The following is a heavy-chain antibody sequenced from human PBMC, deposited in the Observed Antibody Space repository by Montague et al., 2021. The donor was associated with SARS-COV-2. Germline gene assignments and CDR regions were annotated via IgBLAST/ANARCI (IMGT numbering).Heavy chain of an antibody. Sequence: SETLSLTCAVYGGSFSGYHWTWIRQAPGTGLEWISEIDHGGKTNYNPSLKIRTPLSISTSTNQVSLKMTSVTAADTAMYYCARDKPARGQMRHFALFLSGPCDVWGQGTMGTVSS. D-gene: IGHD3-3*02. CDR3: ARDKPARGQMRHFALFLSGPCDV. V-gene: IGHV4-34*01. J-gene: IGHJ3*01. CDR2: IDHGGKT. CDR1: GGSFSGYH.